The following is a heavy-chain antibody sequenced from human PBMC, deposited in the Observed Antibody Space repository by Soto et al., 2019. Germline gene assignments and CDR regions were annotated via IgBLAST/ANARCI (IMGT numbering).Heavy chain of an antibody. V-gene: IGHV3-23*01. CDR2: ISGSGDNT. CDR3: AKDVAAASFYFGSFDF. CDR1: GFIFSSYA. D-gene: IGHD3-9*01. Sequence: GGSLRLSCEASGFIFSSYAMSWVRQAPGKGLEWVSSISGSGDNTHYAGSVEGRFSISRDNSKTTLYLHMNSLRAEDTAVYYCAKDVAAASFYFGSFDFRGQGTLVTVSS. J-gene: IGHJ4*02.